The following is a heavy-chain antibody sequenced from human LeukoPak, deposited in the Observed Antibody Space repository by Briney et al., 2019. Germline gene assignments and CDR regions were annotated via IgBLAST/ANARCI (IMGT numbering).Heavy chain of an antibody. D-gene: IGHD3-16*02. Sequence: GASVKVSCKASGYTFTSYGISWVRQAPGQGLEWMGWISAYNGNTNYAQKLQGRVTMTTDTSTSTAYMELRSLRSDDTAVYYCARVMITFGGVIVIPADYWGQGTLVTVSS. CDR3: ARVMITFGGVIVIPADY. V-gene: IGHV1-18*01. J-gene: IGHJ4*02. CDR1: GYTFTSYG. CDR2: ISAYNGNT.